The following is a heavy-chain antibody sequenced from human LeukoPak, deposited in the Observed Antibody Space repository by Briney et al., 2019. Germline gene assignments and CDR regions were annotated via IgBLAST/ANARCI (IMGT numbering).Heavy chain of an antibody. CDR3: ARVTGYVIEDYFDY. D-gene: IGHD3-22*01. CDR2: IYYSGST. J-gene: IGHJ4*02. CDR1: GGSISSYY. V-gene: IGHV4-59*01. Sequence: SETLSLTCTVSGGSISSYYWSWIRQPPGKGLEWIGYIYYSGSTNYNPSLKSRVTISVDTSKNQFSLKLSSVTAADTAVYYCARVTGYVIEDYFDYWGQGTLVTVSS.